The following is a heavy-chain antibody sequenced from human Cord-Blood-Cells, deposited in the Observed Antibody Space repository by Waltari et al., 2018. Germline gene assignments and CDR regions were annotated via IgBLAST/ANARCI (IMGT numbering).Heavy chain of an antibody. J-gene: IGHJ4*02. V-gene: IGHV1-2*04. D-gene: IGHD3-22*01. Sequence: QVKLVQSGAEVKKPGASVKVSCKASGYTFTGYYMHWVRQAPGQGLEWMGWINPNSGGTNYAQKFQGWVTMTRDTSISTAYMELSRLRSDDTAVYYCARDYYDSSGYYDYWGQGTLVTVSS. CDR3: ARDYYDSSGYYDY. CDR2: INPNSGGT. CDR1: GYTFTGYY.